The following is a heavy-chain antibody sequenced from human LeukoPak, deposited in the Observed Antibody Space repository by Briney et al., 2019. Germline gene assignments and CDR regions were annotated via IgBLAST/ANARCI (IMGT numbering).Heavy chain of an antibody. V-gene: IGHV3-33*06. D-gene: IGHD6-13*01. Sequence: GGSLRLSCAASGFTFSSYGMHWVRQAPGKGLEWVAVIWYDGSNKYYADSVKGRFTISRDNSKNTLYLQMNSLRAEDTAVYYCAKVADVGYSSSWYYTGYFDYWGQGTLVTVSS. J-gene: IGHJ4*02. CDR1: GFTFSSYG. CDR2: IWYDGSNK. CDR3: AKVADVGYSSSWYYTGYFDY.